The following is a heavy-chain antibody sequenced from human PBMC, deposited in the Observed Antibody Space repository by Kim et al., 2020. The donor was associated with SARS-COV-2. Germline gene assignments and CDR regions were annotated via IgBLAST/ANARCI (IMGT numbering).Heavy chain of an antibody. CDR3: ARRQFRGYSYGTFDY. Sequence: GESLQISCKGSGYSFTSYWIGWVRQMPGKGLEWMGIIYPGDSDTRYSPSFQGQVTISADKSISTAYLQWSSLKASDTAMYYCARRQFRGYSYGTFDYWGQGTLVTVSS. D-gene: IGHD5-18*01. J-gene: IGHJ4*02. CDR1: GYSFTSYW. CDR2: IYPGDSDT. V-gene: IGHV5-51*01.